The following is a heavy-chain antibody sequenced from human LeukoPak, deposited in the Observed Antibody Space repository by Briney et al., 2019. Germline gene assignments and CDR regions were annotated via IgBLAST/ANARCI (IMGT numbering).Heavy chain of an antibody. D-gene: IGHD3-22*01. CDR3: ARGWLKECFDY. J-gene: IGHJ4*02. CDR2: TYYGSKWYI. V-gene: IGHV6-1*01. CDR1: GDSVCSYTAA. Sequence: QTLSLTCAISGDSVCSYTAAWNWIRHSPSIGLEWLVRTYYGSKWYIDYAVSVRGRITINPDTSKIQFSLPLNSVTPEDTAVYYCARGWLKECFDYWGQGTLVTVSS.